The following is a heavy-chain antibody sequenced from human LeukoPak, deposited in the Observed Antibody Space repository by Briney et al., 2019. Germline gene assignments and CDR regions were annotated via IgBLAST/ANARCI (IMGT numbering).Heavy chain of an antibody. Sequence: SVKVSCKASGYTFTSYYMHWVRQAPGQGLEWMGIINPSGGSTSYAQKFQGRVTMTRDMSTSTVYMELSSLRSEDTAVYYCARGPLDRRLGANYYMDVWGKGTTVTVSS. V-gene: IGHV1-46*01. J-gene: IGHJ6*03. CDR1: GYTFTSYY. CDR3: ARGPLDRRLGANYYMDV. D-gene: IGHD3-22*01. CDR2: INPSGGST.